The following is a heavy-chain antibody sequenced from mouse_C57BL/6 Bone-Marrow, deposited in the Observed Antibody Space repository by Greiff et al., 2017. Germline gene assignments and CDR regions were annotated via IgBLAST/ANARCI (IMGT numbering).Heavy chain of an antibody. Sequence: QVQLKESGAELARPGASVKLSCKASGYTFTSYGISWVKQRTGKGLEWIGEIYPRSGNTYYNEKFKGKATLTADKSSSTAYMEIRRLTYEDSAVYFFARGPHYDGSSYWFAYWGQGTLVTVSA. D-gene: IGHD1-1*01. CDR3: ARGPHYDGSSYWFAY. CDR1: GYTFTSYG. J-gene: IGHJ3*01. CDR2: IYPRSGNT. V-gene: IGHV1-81*01.